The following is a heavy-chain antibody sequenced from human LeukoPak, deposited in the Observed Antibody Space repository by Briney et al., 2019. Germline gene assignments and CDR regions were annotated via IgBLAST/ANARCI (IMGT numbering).Heavy chain of an antibody. D-gene: IGHD3-3*01. J-gene: IGHJ5*02. CDR2: ISSSSSYT. CDR3: ARDKYEFWSGYSNWFDP. Sequence: GGSLRLSCAASGFTFSSYSMSWVRQAPGKGLEWVSSISSSSSYTYYADSAKGRFTISRDNAKNTLYLQMNSLRAEDTAVYYCARDKYEFWSGYSNWFDPWGQGTLVTVSS. CDR1: GFTFSSYS. V-gene: IGHV3-21*01.